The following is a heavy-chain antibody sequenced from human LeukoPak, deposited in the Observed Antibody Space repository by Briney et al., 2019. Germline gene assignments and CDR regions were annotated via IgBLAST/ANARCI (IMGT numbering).Heavy chain of an antibody. D-gene: IGHD1-26*01. V-gene: IGHV4-39*07. CDR2: IYYSGST. J-gene: IGHJ4*02. CDR1: GGSISSSSYY. Sequence: SETLSLTCTVSGGSISSSSYYWGWIRQPPGKGLEWIGSIYYSGSTYYNPSLKSRVTISVDTSKNRFSLKLSSVTAADTAVYYCARGVSGSYRYFDYWGQGTLVTVSS. CDR3: ARGVSGSYRYFDY.